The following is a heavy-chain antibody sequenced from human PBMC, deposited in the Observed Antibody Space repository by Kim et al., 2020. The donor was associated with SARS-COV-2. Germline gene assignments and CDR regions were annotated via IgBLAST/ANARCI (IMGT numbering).Heavy chain of an antibody. CDR2: IYSGGST. Sequence: GGSLRLSCAASGFTVSSNYMSWVRQAPGKGLEWVSVIYSGGSTYYENSVKGRFPISGDNSKNTRYLQMKRLRAEDTAVYYLARMGVLLWFGDPEGWFDPWGQGTLVTVSS. CDR3: ARMGVLLWFGDPEGWFDP. V-gene: IGHV3-66*01. CDR1: GFTVSSNY. J-gene: IGHJ5*02. D-gene: IGHD3-10*01.